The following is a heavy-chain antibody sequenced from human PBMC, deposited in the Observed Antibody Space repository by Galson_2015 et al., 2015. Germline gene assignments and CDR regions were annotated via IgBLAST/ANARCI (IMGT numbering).Heavy chain of an antibody. D-gene: IGHD6-6*01. CDR1: GFTFSSYA. CDR3: AKDSSRLRLARWRYFDY. J-gene: IGHJ4*02. V-gene: IGHV3-23*01. CDR2: ISGSGGST. Sequence: SLRLSCAASGFTFSSYAMSWVRQAPGKGLEWVSAISGSGGSTYYADSVKGRFTISRDNSKNTLYQQMNSLRAEDTAVYYCAKDSSRLRLARWRYFDYWGQGTLVTVSS.